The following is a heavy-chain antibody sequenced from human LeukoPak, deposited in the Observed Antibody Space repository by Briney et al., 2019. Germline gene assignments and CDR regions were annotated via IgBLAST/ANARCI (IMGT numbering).Heavy chain of an antibody. CDR3: ARQGSEIDY. J-gene: IGHJ4*02. CDR2: ISSSGDTI. V-gene: IGHV3-11*01. Sequence: VGSLRLSCAASRFTLTHYYMTWIRQAPGKGLEWLSCISSSGDTIYYADSVKGRFTVSRDNAENSLYLQMNSLRAEDTAMYYCARQGSEIDYWGQGTLVTVSS. CDR1: RFTLTHYY.